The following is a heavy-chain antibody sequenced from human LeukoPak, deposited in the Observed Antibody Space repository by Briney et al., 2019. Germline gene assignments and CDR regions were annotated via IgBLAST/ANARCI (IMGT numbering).Heavy chain of an antibody. V-gene: IGHV3-7*01. CDR3: ARESYFGECFDY. J-gene: IGHJ4*02. D-gene: IGHD3-10*01. Sequence: GGSLRLSCAASGFTFSSYWMSWVRHAPGKGLEWVANIKQDGSEKYYVHSVKGRFTISRDNAKNSLYLQMNSLRAEDTAVYYCARESYFGECFDYWGQGTLVTVSS. CDR2: IKQDGSEK. CDR1: GFTFSSYW.